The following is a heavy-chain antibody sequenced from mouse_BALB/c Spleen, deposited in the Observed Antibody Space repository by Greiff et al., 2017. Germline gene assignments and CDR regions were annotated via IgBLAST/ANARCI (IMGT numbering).Heavy chain of an antibody. CDR1: GFTFSSYA. D-gene: IGHD1-1*01. V-gene: IGHV5-9-4*01. J-gene: IGHJ4*01. CDR3: ARYGSSYDAMDY. Sequence: DVMLVESGGGLVKPGGSLKLSCAASGFTFSSYAMSWVRQSPEKRLEWVAEISSGGSYTYYPDTVTGRFTISRDNAKNTLYLEMSSLRSEDTAMYYCARYGSSYDAMDYWGQGTSVTVSS. CDR2: ISSGGSYT.